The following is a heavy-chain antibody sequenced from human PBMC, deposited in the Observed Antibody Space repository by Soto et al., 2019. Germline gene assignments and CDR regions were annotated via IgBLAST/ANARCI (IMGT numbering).Heavy chain of an antibody. CDR2: IIPILGIA. J-gene: IGHJ6*02. Sequence: ASVKVSCKASGGTFSSYTISWVRQAPGQGLEWMGRIIPILGIANYAQKFQGRVTITADKSTSTAYMELSSLRSEDTAVYYCARGYNYDILSGTQDYYVMDIWGQGTTVTVSS. D-gene: IGHD3-9*01. CDR1: GGTFSSYT. CDR3: ARGYNYDILSGTQDYYVMDI. V-gene: IGHV1-69*02.